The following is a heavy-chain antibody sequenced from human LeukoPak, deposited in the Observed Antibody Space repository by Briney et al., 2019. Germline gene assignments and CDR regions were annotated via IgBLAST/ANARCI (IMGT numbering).Heavy chain of an antibody. CDR3: ARALPMIVVVITGRFDP. V-gene: IGHV1-46*01. J-gene: IGHJ5*02. Sequence: ASVKVSCKASGYTFTSYYMHWVRQAPGQGLEWMGIINPSGGSTSYAQKFQGRVTMTRDTSTSTVYMELSSLRSEDTAVYYCARALPMIVVVITGRFDPWGQGTLVTVSS. D-gene: IGHD3-22*01. CDR1: GYTFTSYY. CDR2: INPSGGST.